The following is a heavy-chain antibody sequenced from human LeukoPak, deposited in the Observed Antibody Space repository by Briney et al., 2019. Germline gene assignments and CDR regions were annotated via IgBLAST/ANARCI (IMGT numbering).Heavy chain of an antibody. CDR3: ASLCSSTSRNVFDY. V-gene: IGHV1-18*01. D-gene: IGHD2-2*01. Sequence: ASVKVSCKASGYTFTSYGISWVRQAPGQGLEWMGWISAYNGNTNYAQKLQGRVTITADKSTSTAYMELSSLRSEDTAVYYCASLCSSTSRNVFDYWGQGTLVTVSS. J-gene: IGHJ4*02. CDR2: ISAYNGNT. CDR1: GYTFTSYG.